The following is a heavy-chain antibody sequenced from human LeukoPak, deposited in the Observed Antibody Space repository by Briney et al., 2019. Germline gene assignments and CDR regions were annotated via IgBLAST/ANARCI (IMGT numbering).Heavy chain of an antibody. CDR2: IYYSGST. Sequence: YPSETLSLTCTVSGGSISSGGYYWSWIRQHPGKGLEWIGYIYYSGSTYYNPSLKSRVTISVDTSKNQFSLKLTSVTAADTAVYYCARGGRITMITYWGQGTLVTVSS. CDR1: GGSISSGGYY. D-gene: IGHD3-22*01. J-gene: IGHJ4*02. V-gene: IGHV4-31*03. CDR3: ARGGRITMITY.